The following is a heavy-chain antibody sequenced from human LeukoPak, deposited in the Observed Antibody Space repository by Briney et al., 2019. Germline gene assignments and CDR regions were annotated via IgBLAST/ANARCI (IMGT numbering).Heavy chain of an antibody. CDR3: ATSTVTTFKFWYFDL. J-gene: IGHJ2*01. CDR2: INPNSGGT. V-gene: IGHV1-2*02. Sequence: ASVKVSCKASGYTFTGYYMHWVRQAPGQGLGWMGWINPNSGGTNYAQKFQGRVTMTRDTSISTAYMELSRLRSDDTAVYYCATSTVTTFKFWYFDLWGRGTLVTVSS. D-gene: IGHD4-17*01. CDR1: GYTFTGYY.